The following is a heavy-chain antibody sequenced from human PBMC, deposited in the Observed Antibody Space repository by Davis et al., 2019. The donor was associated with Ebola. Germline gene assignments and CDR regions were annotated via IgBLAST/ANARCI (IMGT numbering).Heavy chain of an antibody. CDR3: ARLGGQWLGNFDY. Sequence: GESLKTSCAASGFTFSSYGMHWVRQAPGKGLEWVAVIWYDGSNKYYADSVKGRFTISRDNSKNTLYLQMNSLRAEDTAVYYCARLGGQWLGNFDYWGQGTLVTVSS. J-gene: IGHJ4*02. D-gene: IGHD6-19*01. CDR2: IWYDGSNK. CDR1: GFTFSSYG. V-gene: IGHV3-33*01.